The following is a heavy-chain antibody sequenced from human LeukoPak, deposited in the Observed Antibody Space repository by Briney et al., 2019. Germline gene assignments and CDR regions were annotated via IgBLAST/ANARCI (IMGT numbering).Heavy chain of an antibody. D-gene: IGHD6-19*01. J-gene: IGHJ4*02. CDR1: GYTFTGYY. Sequence: ASVKVSCKASGYTFTGYYIHWVRQAPGQGLEWMGWINPNSGGTNYAQKFQGRVTMTRDTSISTAYMELSRLTSDDTAVYYCAGDKAVAGINFFDSWGQGTLVTDSS. CDR2: INPNSGGT. CDR3: AGDKAVAGINFFDS. V-gene: IGHV1-2*02.